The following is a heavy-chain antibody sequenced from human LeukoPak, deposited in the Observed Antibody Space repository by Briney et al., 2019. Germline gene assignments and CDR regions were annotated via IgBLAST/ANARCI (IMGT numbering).Heavy chain of an antibody. CDR1: GGSIRGYF. CDR2: IYSSGST. J-gene: IGHJ4*02. V-gene: IGHV4-59*08. CDR3: ARHYDSGSYPLDF. Sequence: SETLSLTCTVSGGSIRGYFWSWIRQPPGKGLEWIGHIYSSGSTTYTPSLQGRVTISLDTSKNQFSLKLSSVTAADTAVYYCARHYDSGSYPLDFWGQGALVTVSS. D-gene: IGHD3-10*01.